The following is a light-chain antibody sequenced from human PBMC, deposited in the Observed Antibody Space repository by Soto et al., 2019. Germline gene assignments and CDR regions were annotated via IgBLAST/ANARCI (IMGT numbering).Light chain of an antibody. Sequence: QSVLTQPPSVSEAPGQRVTSSCTGTSSDIGAGYDVPWYQQLPGAAPKLLIYSNAIRPSGVPDRFSASKSGTSASLAITGLRAEDEADYYCQSYDSSLTTYVFGTGTKVTVL. CDR1: SSDIGAGYD. J-gene: IGLJ1*01. CDR2: SNA. V-gene: IGLV1-40*01. CDR3: QSYDSSLTTYV.